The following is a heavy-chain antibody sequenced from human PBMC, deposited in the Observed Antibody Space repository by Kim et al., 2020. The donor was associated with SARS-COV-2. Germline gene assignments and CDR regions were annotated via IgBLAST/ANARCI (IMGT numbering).Heavy chain of an antibody. CDR2: ISSSGSTI. CDR1: GFTFSSYE. J-gene: IGHJ6*02. CDR3: ARDRVNDFWSGYYKSGDYDCMDV. D-gene: IGHD3-3*01. V-gene: IGHV3-48*03. Sequence: GGSLRLSCAASGFTFSSYEMNWVRQAPGKGLEWVSYISSSGSTIYYADSVKGRFTISRDNAKNSLYLQMNSLRAEDTAVYYCARDRVNDFWSGYYKSGDYDCMDVWGQGTTVTVSS.